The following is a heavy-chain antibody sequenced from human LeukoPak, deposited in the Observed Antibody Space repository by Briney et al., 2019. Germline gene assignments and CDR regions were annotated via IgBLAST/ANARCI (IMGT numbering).Heavy chain of an antibody. V-gene: IGHV4-38-2*01. J-gene: IGHJ4*02. CDR3: ARGHGSSGWYSKSYFDY. D-gene: IGHD6-19*01. Sequence: SETLSLTCAVSGYSINSGYYWGWIRQPPGKGLEWIGSIYHSGNTYYNPSLKSRVNISLDTSKNQFSLKLSSVTAADTAVYYCARGHGSSGWYSKSYFDYWGQGTLVTVSS. CDR2: IYHSGNT. CDR1: GYSINSGYY.